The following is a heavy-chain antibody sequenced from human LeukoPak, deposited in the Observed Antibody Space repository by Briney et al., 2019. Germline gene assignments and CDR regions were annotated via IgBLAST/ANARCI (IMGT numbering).Heavy chain of an antibody. J-gene: IGHJ4*02. CDR2: ITSSSNYI. V-gene: IGHV3-21*01. CDR3: ARGTSGYSV. D-gene: IGHD3-22*01. Sequence: GGSLRLSCAASGFTFISYSMNWVRQPPAKGLEWVSSITSSSNYIYYADSVKGRFTISRDNAKNSLYLQMNSLRAEDTAVYYCARGTSGYSVWGQGTLVTVSS. CDR1: GFTFISYS.